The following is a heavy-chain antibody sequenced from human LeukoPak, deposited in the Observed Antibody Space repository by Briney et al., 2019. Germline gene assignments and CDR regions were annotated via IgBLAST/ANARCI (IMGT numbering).Heavy chain of an antibody. J-gene: IGHJ4*02. V-gene: IGHV4-61*02. CDR3: ARSLGYYDFWSGYFDY. CDR1: GGSISSGSYY. CDR2: IYTSGST. D-gene: IGHD3-3*01. Sequence: PSQTLSLTCTVSGGSISSGSYYWSWIRQPAGKGLEWIGRIYTSGSTNYNPSLKSRVTISVDTSKNQFSLKLSSVTAADTAVYYCARSLGYYDFWSGYFDYWGQGTLVTVSS.